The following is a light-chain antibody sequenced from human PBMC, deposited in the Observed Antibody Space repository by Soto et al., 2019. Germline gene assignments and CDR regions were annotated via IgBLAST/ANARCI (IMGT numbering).Light chain of an antibody. J-gene: IGLJ1*01. CDR2: EVS. Sequence: QLVLTQPASVSGSPGQSITISCTGTSSDVGGYRYVSWFQHLPGKAPKLIIYEVSNRPSGVSDRFSGSKSGNTASLTISGLQAEDEADYYCTSYTSSSTPYVFGTGTKLTVL. CDR1: SSDVGGYRY. V-gene: IGLV2-14*01. CDR3: TSYTSSSTPYV.